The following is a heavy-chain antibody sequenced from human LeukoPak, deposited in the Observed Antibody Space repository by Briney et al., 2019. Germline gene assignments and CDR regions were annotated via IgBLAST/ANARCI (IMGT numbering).Heavy chain of an antibody. CDR2: ISSSGSTI. Sequence: GGSLRLSCAASGFTFSSYEMNWVRQAPGKGLEWVSYISSSGSTIYYADSVKGRFTTSRDNAKNSLYLQMNSLRAEDTAVYYCASTHYYDPLFDIWGQGTMVTVSS. V-gene: IGHV3-48*03. CDR3: ASTHYYDPLFDI. CDR1: GFTFSSYE. D-gene: IGHD3-22*01. J-gene: IGHJ3*02.